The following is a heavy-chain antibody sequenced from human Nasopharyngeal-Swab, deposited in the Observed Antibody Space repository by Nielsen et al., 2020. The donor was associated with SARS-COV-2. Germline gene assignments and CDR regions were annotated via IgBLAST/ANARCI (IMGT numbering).Heavy chain of an antibody. D-gene: IGHD5-24*01. CDR1: GGTFSSYG. CDR2: IIPVLPIT. CDR3: ARGGWLRRDYYYVYYYMDV. Sequence: SVKVSCKTSGGTFSSYGISWVRQAPGEGLEWMGGIIPVLPITRYAQKFRDRVTITADTSTSTAYMELSSLRSEDTATYYCARGGWLRRDYYYVYYYMDVWGQGTLVTVSS. J-gene: IGHJ6*03. V-gene: IGHV1-69*10.